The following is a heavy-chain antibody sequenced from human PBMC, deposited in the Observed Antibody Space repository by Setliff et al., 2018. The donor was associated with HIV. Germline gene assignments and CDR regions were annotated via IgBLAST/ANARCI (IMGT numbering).Heavy chain of an antibody. D-gene: IGHD6-6*01. CDR3: ARVIWIAARPYYFDY. V-gene: IGHV4-39*07. J-gene: IGHJ4*02. CDR1: GGSISSSSYY. CDR2: IYYSGST. Sequence: SETLSLTCTVSGGSISSSSYYWGWLRQPPGKGLEWIGSIYYSGSTYYNPSLKSRVTISVDTSKNQFSLKLNSVTAADKAVYYCARVIWIAARPYYFDYWGQGTLVTVSS.